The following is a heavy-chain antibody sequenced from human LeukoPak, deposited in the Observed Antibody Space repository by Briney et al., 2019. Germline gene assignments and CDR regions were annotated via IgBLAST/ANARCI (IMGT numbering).Heavy chain of an antibody. D-gene: IGHD5-24*01. CDR3: ARGAVDGYRDY. J-gene: IGHJ4*02. CDR2: INHSGST. Sequence: ASETLSLTCAVYGGSFSGYCWSWIRQPPGKGLEWIGEINHSGSTNYNPSLKSRVTISVDTSKNQFSLKLSSVTAADTAVYYCARGAVDGYRDYWGQGTLVTVSS. V-gene: IGHV4-34*01. CDR1: GGSFSGYC.